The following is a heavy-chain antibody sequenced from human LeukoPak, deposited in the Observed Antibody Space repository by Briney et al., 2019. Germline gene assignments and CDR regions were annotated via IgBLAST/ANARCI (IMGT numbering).Heavy chain of an antibody. V-gene: IGHV4-39*01. J-gene: IGHJ4*02. CDR1: GDSLSNPNYY. D-gene: IGHD3-10*01. CDR3: ARRSGRGVIRY. Sequence: SETLCLTCTVSGDSLSNPNYYWGWIRQPPGKGLGWIGSMNSGGSTDYTPPLNDRVTMSGDTPKNQFSPNSTSETAADTAAYYCARRSGRGVIRYWGQGTLVTVSS. CDR2: MNSGGST.